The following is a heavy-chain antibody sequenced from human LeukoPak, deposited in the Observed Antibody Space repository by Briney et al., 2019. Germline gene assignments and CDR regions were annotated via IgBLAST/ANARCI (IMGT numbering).Heavy chain of an antibody. J-gene: IGHJ4*02. CDR3: ARDLHYYDSGY. Sequence: SVKVSCKASGGTFSSYAISWVRQAPGQGLEWMGRIIPILGIANYAQKFQGRVTITADKSTSTAYMELSSLRSEDTAVYYCARDLHYYDSGYWGQGTLVTVSS. V-gene: IGHV1-69*04. D-gene: IGHD3-22*01. CDR1: GGTFSSYA. CDR2: IIPILGIA.